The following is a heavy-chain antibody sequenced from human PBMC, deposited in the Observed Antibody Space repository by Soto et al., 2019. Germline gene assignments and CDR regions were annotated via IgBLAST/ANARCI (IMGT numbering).Heavy chain of an antibody. Sequence: EVQLVESGGGLVKPGGSLRLSCAASGLTFSNAWMNWVRQAPGKGLEWVGRTKSKTDGGTTDYAAPVKGRFTISRDDSKNTLYLQMNSLKTADSAVYYCTTTYCSGGSCYSGGLDVWGQGTTVTVSS. D-gene: IGHD2-15*01. CDR2: TKSKTDGGTT. CDR1: GLTFSNAW. CDR3: TTTYCSGGSCYSGGLDV. V-gene: IGHV3-15*07. J-gene: IGHJ6*02.